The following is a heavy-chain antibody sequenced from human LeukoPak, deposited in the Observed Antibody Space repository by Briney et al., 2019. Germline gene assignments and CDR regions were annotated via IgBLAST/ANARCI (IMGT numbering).Heavy chain of an antibody. V-gene: IGHV4-59*08. CDR3: TRRRIVSIAAAGRSSYYYYGMDV. CDR1: GGSVSGYY. J-gene: IGHJ6*02. Sequence: PSETLSLTCTVSGGSVSGYYWSWIRQPPGGGLEWIGYIYHTGHTHYNASLKGRVTMSMDTSQSQISLRMSSMTAADTAVYYCTRRRIVSIAAAGRSSYYYYGMDVWGQGTTVTVSS. D-gene: IGHD6-13*01. CDR2: IYHTGHT.